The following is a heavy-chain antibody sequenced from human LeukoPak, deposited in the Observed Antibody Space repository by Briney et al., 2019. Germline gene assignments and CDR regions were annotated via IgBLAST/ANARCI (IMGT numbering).Heavy chain of an antibody. V-gene: IGHV3-23*01. D-gene: IGHD3-16*02. CDR2: ISDNGGNT. J-gene: IGHJ4*02. CDR1: GVTFSSYA. CDR3: AKVRLGELSSIDY. Sequence: PGGSLRLSCAASGVTFSSYAMSWVRQTPGKGLEWVSTISDNGGNTYYADSVKGRFTISRDNSKNTLHLQMNSLRAEDTAIYYCAKVRLGELSSIDYWGQGTLVTVSS.